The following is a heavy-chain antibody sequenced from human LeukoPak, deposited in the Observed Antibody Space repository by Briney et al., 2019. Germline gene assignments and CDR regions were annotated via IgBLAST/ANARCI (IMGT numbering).Heavy chain of an antibody. CDR1: GFTFDDYA. V-gene: IGHV3-43*02. D-gene: IGHD3-16*01. J-gene: IGHJ4*02. Sequence: PGGSLRLSCAASGFTFDDYAMHWVRQAPGEGVEWVSLISGDGGSTYYAGSVKGRFTISRDNSKNSLYLQMNSLRTEDTALYYCAKDLTMITFGGPEFDYWGQGTLVTVSS. CDR3: AKDLTMITFGGPEFDY. CDR2: ISGDGGST.